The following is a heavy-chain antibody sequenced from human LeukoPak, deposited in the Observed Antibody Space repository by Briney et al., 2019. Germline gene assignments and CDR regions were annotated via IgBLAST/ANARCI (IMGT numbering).Heavy chain of an antibody. CDR3: ARDLAYSRLDY. J-gene: IGHJ4*02. CDR1: GLTFSSSW. CDR2: IDPEGSEK. D-gene: IGHD5-18*01. Sequence: GGSLRLSCAVSGLTFSSSWMDWVRQAPGKGLEWVASIDPEGSEKYSADSVKGRFTISRDNAKNSLYLQMDSLRVEDTAFYYCARDLAYSRLDYWGQGMLVTVSS. V-gene: IGHV3-7*01.